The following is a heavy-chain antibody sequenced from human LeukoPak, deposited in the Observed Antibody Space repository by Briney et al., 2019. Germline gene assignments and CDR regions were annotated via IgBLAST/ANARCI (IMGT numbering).Heavy chain of an antibody. Sequence: PSETLSLTCTVSGGSISTYYWSWIRQPPGKGLEWIGYIYYSGTTNYNPSLKSRVTISVDTSKNQFSLKLSSVTAADTAVYYCARLRYSSGQDYWGQGTLVTVPS. J-gene: IGHJ4*02. D-gene: IGHD6-19*01. CDR1: GGSISTYY. CDR3: ARLRYSSGQDY. V-gene: IGHV4-59*01. CDR2: IYYSGTT.